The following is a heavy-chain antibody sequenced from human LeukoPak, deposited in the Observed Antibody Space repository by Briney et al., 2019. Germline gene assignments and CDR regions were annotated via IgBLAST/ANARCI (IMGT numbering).Heavy chain of an antibody. Sequence: SETRSLTCTVSGGSMSGYYWSWIRQPAGKGLEWIGRIYSSGSTNYNPSLKSRVTLSVDTSKKQFSLKLSSVTAADTAVYYCARDEGSQSYWGQGTLVTVSS. CDR1: GGSMSGYY. CDR2: IYSSGST. CDR3: ARDEGSQSY. D-gene: IGHD3-10*01. J-gene: IGHJ4*02. V-gene: IGHV4-4*07.